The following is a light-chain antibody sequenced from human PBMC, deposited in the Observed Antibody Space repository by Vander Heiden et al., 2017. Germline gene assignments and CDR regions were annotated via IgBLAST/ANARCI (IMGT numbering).Light chain of an antibody. CDR1: NIGSES. Sequence: SYVLTKPHSASVPPGQQARTTRRGNNIGSESVHWYQQKPGQAPVLVVYDDSDRPSGIPGRFSGSNSGNTATLTISRVEAGDEADYYCQVWDSSSDHVVFGGGTKLTVL. J-gene: IGLJ2*01. CDR2: DDS. CDR3: QVWDSSSDHVV. V-gene: IGLV3-21*02.